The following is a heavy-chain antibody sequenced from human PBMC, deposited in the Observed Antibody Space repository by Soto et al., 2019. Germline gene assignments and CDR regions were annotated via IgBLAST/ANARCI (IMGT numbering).Heavy chain of an antibody. CDR3: ASSHLGTTPSGIDV. Sequence: QVQLVQSGAEEKKPGASVKVSCKASGYTFTSYAMHWVRQAPGQRLEWMGWINAGNGNTKYSQKFQGRVTITRDTPASTTYMELSSLRSAATAVYYSASSHLGTTPSGIDVWGQGPTVTVSS. CDR2: INAGNGNT. V-gene: IGHV1-3*05. J-gene: IGHJ6*02. CDR1: GYTFTSYA. D-gene: IGHD1-7*01.